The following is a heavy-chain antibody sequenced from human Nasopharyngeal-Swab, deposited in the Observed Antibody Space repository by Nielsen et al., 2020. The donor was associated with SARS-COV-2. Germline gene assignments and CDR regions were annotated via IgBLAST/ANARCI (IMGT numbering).Heavy chain of an antibody. Sequence: GESLKISCAASGFTFSDHYMDWVRQAPGKGLGWVGRTRNKANSYTTEYAASVKGRFTISRDDSKNSLYLQMNSLKTEDTAVYYCARVSGSYSDYWGQGTLVTVSS. CDR2: TRNKANSYTT. CDR3: ARVSGSYSDY. V-gene: IGHV3-72*01. D-gene: IGHD1-26*01. CDR1: GFTFSDHY. J-gene: IGHJ4*02.